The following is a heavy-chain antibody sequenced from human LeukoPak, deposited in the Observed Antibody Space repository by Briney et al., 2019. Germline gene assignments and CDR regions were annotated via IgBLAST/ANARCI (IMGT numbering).Heavy chain of an antibody. J-gene: IGHJ3*02. Sequence: SETLSLTCAVSAGSISSGGYSWSWIRQPPGKGLEWIGYIYHSGSTYYNPSLKSRVTISVDRSKNQFSLKLSSVTAADTAVYYCARDADFGDSIAFDIWGQGTMVTVSS. CDR1: AGSISSGGYS. V-gene: IGHV4-30-2*01. D-gene: IGHD3-10*01. CDR2: IYHSGST. CDR3: ARDADFGDSIAFDI.